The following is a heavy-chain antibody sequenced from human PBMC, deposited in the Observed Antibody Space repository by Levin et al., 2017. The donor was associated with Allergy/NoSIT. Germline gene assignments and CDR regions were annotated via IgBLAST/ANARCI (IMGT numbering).Heavy chain of an antibody. CDR1: GFTFSSYA. CDR3: AKRRKAESSGSYGHWFDS. D-gene: IGHD6-19*01. CDR2: ISGSGGNT. J-gene: IGHJ5*01. Sequence: LSLTCAASGFTFSSYAMSWVRQAPGKGLEWVSAISGSGGNTYYADSVKGRFTISRDNSKNTLYLQMNSLRAEDTAVYYCAKRRKAESSGSYGHWFDSWGQGGRVTVSS. V-gene: IGHV3-23*01.